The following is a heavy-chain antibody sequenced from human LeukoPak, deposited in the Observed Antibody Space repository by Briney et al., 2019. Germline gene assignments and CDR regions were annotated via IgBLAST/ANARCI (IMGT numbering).Heavy chain of an antibody. CDR3: AREERIAARLFDY. Sequence: SETLSLTCTVSGGSISSYFWSWIRQPPGKGLEWIGYIYYTGSTSYNPSLKSRVTISVDTSKSQFSLKLSSVTAADTAVYYCAREERIAARLFDYWGQGTLVTVSS. CDR2: IYYTGST. J-gene: IGHJ4*02. CDR1: GGSISSYF. V-gene: IGHV4-59*12. D-gene: IGHD6-6*01.